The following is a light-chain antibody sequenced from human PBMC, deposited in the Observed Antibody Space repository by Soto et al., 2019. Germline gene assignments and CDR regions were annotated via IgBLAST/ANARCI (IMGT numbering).Light chain of an antibody. CDR2: GVS. CDR3: QQGHDWPLT. V-gene: IGKV3-15*01. CDR1: QSISGE. J-gene: IGKJ2*01. Sequence: EIVMTQSPATLSVSPGERATLSCRASQSISGELAWYQQRPGQPPRLLIYGVSTRATGVPDRFSGSGSGSDFTFTISGLQSEDFAVYYCQQGHDWPLTFGQGTRLDI.